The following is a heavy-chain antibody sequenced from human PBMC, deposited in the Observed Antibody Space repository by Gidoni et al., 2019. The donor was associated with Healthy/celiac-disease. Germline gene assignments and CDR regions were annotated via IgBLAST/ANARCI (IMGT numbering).Heavy chain of an antibody. CDR2: ISDDGSNK. D-gene: IGHD3-3*01. CDR1: GFTFSSYA. CDR3: ARDGNSFDFWSGYWVYYYGMDV. J-gene: IGHJ6*02. V-gene: IGHV3-30-3*01. Sequence: QVQLVESGGGVVQPGRSLRLSCAASGFTFSSYAMHWFRQAPGKGMEWVAVISDDGSNKYYADSVKGRFTISRDNSKNTLYLQMNSLRAEDTAVYYCARDGNSFDFWSGYWVYYYGMDVWGQGTTVTVSS.